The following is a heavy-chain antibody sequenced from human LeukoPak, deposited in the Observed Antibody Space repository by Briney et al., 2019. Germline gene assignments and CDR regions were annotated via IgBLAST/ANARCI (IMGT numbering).Heavy chain of an antibody. Sequence: GGSLRLSCTASGFTFSSYAMSWVRQAPGKGLEWASTISGSGGSTYYADSLKGRFTISRDNSKNTLYLQMNSLRAEDTAVYYCAKHPSGYPNGGFDYWGQGTLVTVSS. CDR3: AKHPSGYPNGGFDY. J-gene: IGHJ4*02. D-gene: IGHD6-13*01. CDR2: ISGSGGST. CDR1: GFTFSSYA. V-gene: IGHV3-23*01.